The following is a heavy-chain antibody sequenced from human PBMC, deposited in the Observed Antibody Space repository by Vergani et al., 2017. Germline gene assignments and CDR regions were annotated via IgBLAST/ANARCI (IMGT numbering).Heavy chain of an antibody. CDR2: IQPADSDT. Sequence: EVQLVQSGAEVKKPGESLKISCQISGYSFTNYWIGWVRQMPGKGLEWMGIIQPADSDTRYSPSFQGQVTISVDKSISTAYLQRSSLRASDSAMYYCARLYGRDSSGSKYFYYWGQGTLVTVSS. CDR1: GYSFTNYW. CDR3: ARLYGRDSSGSKYFYY. D-gene: IGHD3-22*01. J-gene: IGHJ4*02. V-gene: IGHV5-51*01.